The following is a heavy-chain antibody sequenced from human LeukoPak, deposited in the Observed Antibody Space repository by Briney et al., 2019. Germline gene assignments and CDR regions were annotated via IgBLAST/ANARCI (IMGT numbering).Heavy chain of an antibody. D-gene: IGHD3-10*01. CDR1: GGSFSGYY. Sequence: SETLSLTCAVYGGSFSGYYWSWIRQPPGKGLEWIGEINHSGSTNYNPSLKSRVTISVDTSKNQFSLRLSSVTAADTAVYFCVRDRELTYWGQGILVTVSS. J-gene: IGHJ4*02. CDR2: INHSGST. V-gene: IGHV4-34*01. CDR3: VRDRELTY.